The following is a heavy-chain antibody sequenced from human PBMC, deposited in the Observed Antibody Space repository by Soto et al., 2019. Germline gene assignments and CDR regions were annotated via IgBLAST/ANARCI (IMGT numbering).Heavy chain of an antibody. CDR2: ISHSGST. D-gene: IGHD3-22*01. Sequence: SETLSLTCAVSGGSISSSNWWSWVRQPPGKGLEWIGEISHSGSTKYNPSLKSRVSISVDKSKNQFSLKLSSVTAADTAVYYCARDEYDSSGYYDYWGQGTLVT. CDR1: GGSISSSNW. CDR3: ARDEYDSSGYYDY. J-gene: IGHJ4*02. V-gene: IGHV4-4*02.